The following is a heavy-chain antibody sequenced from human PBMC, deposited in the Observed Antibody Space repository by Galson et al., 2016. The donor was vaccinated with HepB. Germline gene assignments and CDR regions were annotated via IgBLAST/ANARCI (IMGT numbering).Heavy chain of an antibody. V-gene: IGHV3-23*01. CDR3: AKGTTLQVHFGYFDH. Sequence: SLRLSCAASGFTISAYWMSWVRQAPGKGLEWVSGISASGAGTYYADSVKGRFTISRDNFKNTLYLQMNSLRAEDTAVYYCAKGTTLQVHFGYFDHWGQGTLVTVSS. CDR1: GFTISAYW. CDR2: ISASGAGT. J-gene: IGHJ4*02. D-gene: IGHD1/OR15-1a*01.